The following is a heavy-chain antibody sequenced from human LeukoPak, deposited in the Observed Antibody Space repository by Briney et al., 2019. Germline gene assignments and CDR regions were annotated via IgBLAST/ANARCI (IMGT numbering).Heavy chain of an antibody. CDR3: ASAVGPAAAFDI. CDR1: GYSISSGYY. Sequence: SETLSLTCAVSGYSISSGYYWGWIRQPPGKGLEWIGSIYHSGSTYHNPSLKSRVTISVDTSKNQFSLKLSSVTAADTAVYYCASAVGPAAAFDIWGQGTMVTVSS. V-gene: IGHV4-38-2*01. CDR2: IYHSGST. J-gene: IGHJ3*02. D-gene: IGHD2-2*01.